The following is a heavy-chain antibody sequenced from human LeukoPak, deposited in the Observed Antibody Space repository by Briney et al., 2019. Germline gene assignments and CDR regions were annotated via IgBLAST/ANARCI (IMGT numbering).Heavy chain of an antibody. CDR1: GGSFIGNY. V-gene: IGHV4-34*01. CDR2: INHSGST. D-gene: IGHD2-15*01. CDR3: ARHVVDIVVVVAARAVNWFDP. J-gene: IGHJ5*02. Sequence: SETLSLTCAVYGGSFIGNYWSWIRQPPGKGLEWIGEINHSGSTNYNPSLKSRFTISVDTSKNQFSLKLSSVTAADTAVYYCARHVVDIVVVVAARAVNWFDPWGQGTLVTVSS.